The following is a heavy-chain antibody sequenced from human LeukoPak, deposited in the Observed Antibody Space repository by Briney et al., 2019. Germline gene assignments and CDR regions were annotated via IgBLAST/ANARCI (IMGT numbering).Heavy chain of an antibody. Sequence: GGSLRLSCAASGFTFSNYWMHWVRQDPGKGLVWVSFINPDGSTTNYADSVKGRFTISRDNAKNSLYLQMNSLRVEDTAVYYCTRDPRNLDYWGQGTLVTVSS. CDR2: INPDGSTT. CDR3: TRDPRNLDY. J-gene: IGHJ4*02. D-gene: IGHD1-14*01. CDR1: GFTFSNYW. V-gene: IGHV3-74*01.